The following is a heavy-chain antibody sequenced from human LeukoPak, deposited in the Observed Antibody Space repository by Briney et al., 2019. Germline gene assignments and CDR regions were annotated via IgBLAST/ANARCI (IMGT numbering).Heavy chain of an antibody. Sequence: SETLSLTCTVSGGSVSSSSYYWSWIRQPPGKGLEWIGYIYYSGSTNYNPSLKSRVTISVDTSKNQFSLKLSSVTAADTAVYYCARDRIVVVPAAILYYGMDVWGQGTTVTVSS. CDR3: ARDRIVVVPAAILYYGMDV. CDR1: GGSVSSSSYY. J-gene: IGHJ6*02. D-gene: IGHD2-2*01. V-gene: IGHV4-61*01. CDR2: IYYSGST.